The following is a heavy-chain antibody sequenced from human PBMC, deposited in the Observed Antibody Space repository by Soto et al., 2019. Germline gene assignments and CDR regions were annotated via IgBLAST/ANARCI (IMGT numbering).Heavy chain of an antibody. CDR3: ARGRTYYGSVY. V-gene: IGHV4-34*01. Sequence: SETLSLTCAAYGESFSDYYWTWVRQPPGKGLEWIGEINHSGSTNYNPSLKSRIAISVDTSKSQFSLKLTSVTAADTAVYYCARGRTYYGSVYWGLGTLVTVS. CDR1: GESFSDYY. J-gene: IGHJ4*02. D-gene: IGHD3-10*01. CDR2: INHSGST.